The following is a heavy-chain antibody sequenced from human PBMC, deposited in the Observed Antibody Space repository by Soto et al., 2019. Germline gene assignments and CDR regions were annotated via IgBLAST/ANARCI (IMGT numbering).Heavy chain of an antibody. CDR1: GFTFSSYW. D-gene: IGHD3-10*01. CDR2: INTDGSRT. V-gene: IGHV3-74*01. J-gene: IGHJ3*02. Sequence: EVQLLESGGGLVQPWGSLRLSCAASGFTFSSYWMHWVRQAPGKGLVWVSRINTDGSRTNYADSVKGRFTISRDNAKNALFLQMRRLRVEDTAVYFCIQESPGFAADPDAYHICGQGTMVTVSS. CDR3: IQESPGFAADPDAYHI.